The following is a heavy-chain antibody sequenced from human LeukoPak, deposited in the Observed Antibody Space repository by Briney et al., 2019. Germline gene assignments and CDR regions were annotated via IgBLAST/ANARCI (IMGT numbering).Heavy chain of an antibody. CDR1: GGSISSYY. CDR2: IYTSGST. Sequence: KPSETLSLTCTVSGGSISSYYWSWIRQPPGKGLEWIGRIYTSGSTNYNPSLKSRVTISVDTSKNQFSLKLSSVTAADTAVYYCAGVYGDYADAFDIWGQGTMVTVSS. J-gene: IGHJ3*02. V-gene: IGHV4-4*08. CDR3: AGVYGDYADAFDI. D-gene: IGHD4-17*01.